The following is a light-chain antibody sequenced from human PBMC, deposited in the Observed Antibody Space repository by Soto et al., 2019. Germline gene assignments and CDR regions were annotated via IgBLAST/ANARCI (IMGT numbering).Light chain of an antibody. CDR2: ETS. CDR3: QQYNNWSPLT. V-gene: IGKV3-15*01. CDR1: QSVNSN. Sequence: EIVMTQSPATLSVSPGAGATLSCRASQSVNSNLAWYQQKPGQAPRLLIYETSTMATGVPVRFSGSGSGTEFTLTISSLQSDDFAFDYCQQYNNWSPLTFGGGTKVEI. J-gene: IGKJ4*01.